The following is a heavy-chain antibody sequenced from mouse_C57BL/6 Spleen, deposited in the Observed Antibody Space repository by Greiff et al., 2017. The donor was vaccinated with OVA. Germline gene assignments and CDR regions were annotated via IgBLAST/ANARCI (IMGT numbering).Heavy chain of an antibody. CDR2: ISSGSSTI. J-gene: IGHJ2*01. Sequence: VQLQQSGGGLVKPGGSLKLSCAASGFTFSDYGMHWVRQAPEKGLEWVAYISSGSSTIYYADTVKGRFTISRDNAKNTLFLQMTSLRSEDTAMYYCARRDWDGYFDYWGQGTTLTVSS. V-gene: IGHV5-17*01. CDR1: GFTFSDYG. D-gene: IGHD4-1*01. CDR3: ARRDWDGYFDY.